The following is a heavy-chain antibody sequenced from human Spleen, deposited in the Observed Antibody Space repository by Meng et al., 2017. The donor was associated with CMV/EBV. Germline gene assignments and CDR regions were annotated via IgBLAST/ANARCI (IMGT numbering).Heavy chain of an antibody. D-gene: IGHD3-3*01. Sequence: SETLSLTCAVSGDSFSSSNWWTWVRQPPGKGLEWLGEMSPGGKNTNYNPSLKGRVAISVDKSKNQFSLNLSSVTAADTAVYFCARGSAYYDFWTNYHFDYWGQGTLVTVSS. CDR1: GDSFSSSNW. V-gene: IGHV4-4*02. J-gene: IGHJ4*02. CDR3: ARGSAYYDFWTNYHFDY. CDR2: MSPGGKNT.